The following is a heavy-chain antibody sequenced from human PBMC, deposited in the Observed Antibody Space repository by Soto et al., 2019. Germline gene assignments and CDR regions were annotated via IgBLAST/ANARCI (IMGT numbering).Heavy chain of an antibody. Sequence: GGSLRLSCTASGFTFGDYAMSWFRQAPGKGLEWVGFIRSKAYGGTTEYAASVKGRFTISGDDSKSIAYLQMNSLKTEDTAVYYCTRDLRDDYGDVFDYWGQGTLVTVSS. J-gene: IGHJ4*02. CDR2: IRSKAYGGTT. CDR1: GFTFGDYA. V-gene: IGHV3-49*03. CDR3: TRDLRDDYGDVFDY. D-gene: IGHD4-17*01.